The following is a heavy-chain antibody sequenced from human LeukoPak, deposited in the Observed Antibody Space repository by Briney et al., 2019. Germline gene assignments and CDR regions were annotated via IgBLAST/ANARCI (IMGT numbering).Heavy chain of an antibody. V-gene: IGHV4-30-2*01. J-gene: IGHJ3*02. CDR2: IYHSGST. CDR3: ARDQGSRYNWNYLDAFDI. D-gene: IGHD1-7*01. Sequence: SQTLSLTCTVSGGSISSGGYYWSWIRQPPGKGLEWIGYIYHSGSTYYNPSLKSRVTISVDRSKNQFSLKLSSVTAADTAVYYCARDQGSRYNWNYLDAFDIWGQGTMVTVSS. CDR1: GGSISSGGYY.